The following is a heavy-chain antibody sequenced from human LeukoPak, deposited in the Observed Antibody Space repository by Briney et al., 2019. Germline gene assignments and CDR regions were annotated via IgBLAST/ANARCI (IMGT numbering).Heavy chain of an antibody. CDR2: ISGSGGNT. J-gene: IGHJ4*02. D-gene: IGHD1/OR15-1a*01. CDR3: ANSPNINY. Sequence: PGGSLRLSCAASGFTFATYAMSWVRQAPGKGLEWVSTISGSGGNTYYADSVKGRFTISRDNSKNTLYLQMNSLRAEDTAVYYCANSPNINYWGQGTLVTVSS. V-gene: IGHV3-23*01. CDR1: GFTFATYA.